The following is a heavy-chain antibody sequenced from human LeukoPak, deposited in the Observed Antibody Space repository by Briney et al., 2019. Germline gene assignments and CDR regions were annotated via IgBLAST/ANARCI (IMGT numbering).Heavy chain of an antibody. CDR3: ARNYSSYLLLHY. Sequence: GESLKISFKASGYRFPSNWIGWVRQMPGEGLGWMGIIFPGDYDTRYNPSFQGKVTISADKSISTSYLQSSRLKASDTAIYYCARNYSSYLLLHYWGQGTLVTVSS. V-gene: IGHV5-51*01. J-gene: IGHJ4*02. CDR1: GYRFPSNW. D-gene: IGHD6-6*01. CDR2: IFPGDYDT.